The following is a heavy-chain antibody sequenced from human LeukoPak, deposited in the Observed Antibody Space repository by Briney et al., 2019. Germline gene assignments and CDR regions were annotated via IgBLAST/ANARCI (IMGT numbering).Heavy chain of an antibody. CDR1: GFTFSTYN. V-gene: IGHV3-7*01. D-gene: IGHD3-22*01. Sequence: GGSLRLSCAAAGFTFSTYNIHWVRQAPGKGLEWVANIKQDGSEKYYVDSVKGRFTISRDNAKNSLYLQMNSLRAEDTAVYYCARGITMIVVVDYYFDYWGQGTLVTVSS. CDR3: ARGITMIVVVDYYFDY. CDR2: IKQDGSEK. J-gene: IGHJ4*02.